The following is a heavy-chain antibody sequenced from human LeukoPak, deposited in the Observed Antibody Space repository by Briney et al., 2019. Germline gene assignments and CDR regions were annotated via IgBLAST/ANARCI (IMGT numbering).Heavy chain of an antibody. CDR1: GYTFTSYG. CDR2: ISAYNGNT. Sequence: ASVKVSCKASGYTFTSYGISWVRQAPGQGLEGMGWISAYNGNTNYAQKLQGRGTMTTDASTSTAYMELRSLRSDDSAVYYCARDWDTMVRGVSGGYRGQGTLVTVSS. CDR3: ARDWDTMVRGVSGGY. V-gene: IGHV1-18*01. D-gene: IGHD3-10*01. J-gene: IGHJ4*02.